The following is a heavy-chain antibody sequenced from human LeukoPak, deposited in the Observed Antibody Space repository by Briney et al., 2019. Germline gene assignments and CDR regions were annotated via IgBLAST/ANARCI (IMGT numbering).Heavy chain of an antibody. V-gene: IGHV3-33*08. D-gene: IGHD6-19*01. CDR2: IWYDGSNK. CDR3: ARDPFDSSGWYGMDV. J-gene: IGHJ6*02. Sequence: GGSLRLSCAASGFIFSGYGMHWVRQAPGKGLEWVAVIWYDGSNKYYADSVKGRFTISRDNSKNTLYLQMNSLRAEDAAVYYCARDPFDSSGWYGMDVWGQGTTVTVSS. CDR1: GFIFSGYG.